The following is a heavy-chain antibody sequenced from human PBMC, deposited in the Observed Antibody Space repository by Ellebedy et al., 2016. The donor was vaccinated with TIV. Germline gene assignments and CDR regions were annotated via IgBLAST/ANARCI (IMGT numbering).Heavy chain of an antibody. CDR2: ISRSGGST. Sequence: GGSLRLXXAASGFTFSSYVMSWVRQAPGKGLEWVSGISRSGGSTYYGDSVKGRFTISRDNSKNTLYLQMNSLRAEDTAVYYCAKDRDEYGDFLFDCWGQGTLVTVSS. J-gene: IGHJ4*02. CDR1: GFTFSSYV. D-gene: IGHD4-17*01. V-gene: IGHV3-23*01. CDR3: AKDRDEYGDFLFDC.